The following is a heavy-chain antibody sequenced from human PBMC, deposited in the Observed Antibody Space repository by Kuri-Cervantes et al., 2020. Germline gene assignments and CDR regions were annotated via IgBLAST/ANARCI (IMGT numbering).Heavy chain of an antibody. CDR3: AREGSAYCSTTSCYEMFDY. V-gene: IGHV4-34*01. D-gene: IGHD2-2*01. J-gene: IGHJ4*02. CDR1: GGSFSGYY. Sequence: GSLRLSCAVYGGSFSGYYWSWIRQPPGKGLEWIGEINHSGSTNYNPSLKSRVTISVDTSGNQFSLKLSSVTAADTAMYYCAREGSAYCSTTSCYEMFDYWGQGTLVTVSS. CDR2: INHSGST.